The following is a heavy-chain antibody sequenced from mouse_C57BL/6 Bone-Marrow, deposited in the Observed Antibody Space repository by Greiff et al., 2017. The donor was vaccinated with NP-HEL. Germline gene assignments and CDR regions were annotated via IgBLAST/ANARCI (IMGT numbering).Heavy chain of an antibody. Sequence: EVKLVESGGDLVKPGGSLKLSCAASGFTFSSYGMSWVRQTPDKRLEWVATISSGGSYTYYPDSVKGRFTISRDNAKNTLYLQMSSLKSEDTAMYYCARAYGSSFGYWGQGTTLTVSS. D-gene: IGHD1-1*01. CDR2: ISSGGSYT. V-gene: IGHV5-6*01. J-gene: IGHJ2*01. CDR3: ARAYGSSFGY. CDR1: GFTFSSYG.